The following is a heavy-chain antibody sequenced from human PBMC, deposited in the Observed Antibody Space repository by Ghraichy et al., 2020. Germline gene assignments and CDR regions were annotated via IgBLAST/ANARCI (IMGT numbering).Heavy chain of an antibody. CDR3: AREARRNSGSYARDY. CDR1: GFTFSSYS. V-gene: IGHV3-21*01. Sequence: GGSLRLSCAASGFTFSSYSMNWVRQAPGKGLEWVSSISSSSSYIYYADSVKGRFTISRDNAKNSLYLQMNSLRAEDTAVYYCAREARRNSGSYARDYWGQGTLVTVSS. J-gene: IGHJ4*02. D-gene: IGHD1-26*01. CDR2: ISSSSSYI.